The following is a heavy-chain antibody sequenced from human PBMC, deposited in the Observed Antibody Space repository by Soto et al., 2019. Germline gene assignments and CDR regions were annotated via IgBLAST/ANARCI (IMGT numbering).Heavy chain of an antibody. V-gene: IGHV3-15*01. CDR1: GFTFSNAW. Sequence: GGSLRLSCAASGFTFSNAWMSWVRQAPGKGLEWVGRIKSKTDGGTTDYAAPVKGRFTISRDDSKNTLYLQMNSLKTEDTAVYYCTTVYYYDSSGPKDYFDYWGQGTLVTVSS. J-gene: IGHJ4*02. CDR2: IKSKTDGGTT. D-gene: IGHD3-22*01. CDR3: TTVYYYDSSGPKDYFDY.